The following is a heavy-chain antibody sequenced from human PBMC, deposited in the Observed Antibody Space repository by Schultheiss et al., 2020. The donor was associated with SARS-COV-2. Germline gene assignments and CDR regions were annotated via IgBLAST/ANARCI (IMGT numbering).Heavy chain of an antibody. CDR3: ARGATGAPYYYDSSGYYFDY. D-gene: IGHD3-22*01. CDR2: IYYSGST. CDR1: GGSISSYY. J-gene: IGHJ4*02. Sequence: SETLSLTCTVSGGSISSYYWSWIRQPAGKGLEWIGYIYYSGSTNYNPSLKSRVTISVDTSKNQFSLKLSSVTAADTAVYYCARGATGAPYYYDSSGYYFDYWGQGTLVTVSS. V-gene: IGHV4-59*08.